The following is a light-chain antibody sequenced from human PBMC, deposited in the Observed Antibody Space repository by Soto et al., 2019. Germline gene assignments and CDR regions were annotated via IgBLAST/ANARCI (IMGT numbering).Light chain of an antibody. CDR1: QGISTY. CDR3: QQSYRTPYT. V-gene: IGKV1-39*01. Sequence: DIQMTQSPSSLSASVGDRVTITCRASQGISTYLIWYQQRQGRAPKLLIYAASSLVSGVPSRFSGSGSGTDFTLTISSLQPEDFATYYCQQSYRTPYTVGQGTKVDIK. J-gene: IGKJ2*01. CDR2: AAS.